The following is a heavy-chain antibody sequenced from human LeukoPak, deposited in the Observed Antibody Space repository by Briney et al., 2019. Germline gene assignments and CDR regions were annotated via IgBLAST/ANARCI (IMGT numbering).Heavy chain of an antibody. J-gene: IGHJ4*02. D-gene: IGHD5/OR15-5a*01. V-gene: IGHV3-48*04. CDR3: ARHSFLTDY. CDR1: GFTFSSYS. Sequence: GGSLRLSCAASGFTFSSYSMNWIRHAPGKGLEWVSYIRSSGSTIYYADSVRGRFTISRDNAKNSLYLQMNSLRAEDTAVYYCARHSFLTDYWGQGTLVTVSS. CDR2: IRSSGSTI.